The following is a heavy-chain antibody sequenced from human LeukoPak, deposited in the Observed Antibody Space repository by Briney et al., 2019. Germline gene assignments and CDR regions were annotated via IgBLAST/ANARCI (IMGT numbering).Heavy chain of an antibody. V-gene: IGHV4-59*08. CDR3: ARHSAGTTKDY. D-gene: IGHD1-1*01. J-gene: IGHJ4*02. CDR2: ISYSGST. Sequence: SETLSLTCTVSGVSISSYYWSWIRQPPGKGLEWIGFISYSGSTNYNPSLKSRVTISLDTSKNQFSLRLNSVTAADTAVYYCARHSAGTTKDYWGQGTLVTVSS. CDR1: GVSISSYY.